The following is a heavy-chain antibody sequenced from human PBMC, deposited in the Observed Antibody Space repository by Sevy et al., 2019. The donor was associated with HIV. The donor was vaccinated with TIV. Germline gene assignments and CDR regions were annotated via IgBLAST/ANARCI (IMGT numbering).Heavy chain of an antibody. J-gene: IGHJ6*02. CDR2: ISSRSGYI. CDR3: TREASAAGITFGLDV. CDR1: GFNFNKHF. Sequence: GGSLRLSCVGSGFNFNKHFMVWVRQAPGRGLQWVSSISSRSGYIFYSDSVRGRFTISRDNAKNSLFLEMNNLGVEDTAVYYCTREASAAGITFGLDVWGQGTTVTVS. V-gene: IGHV3-21*01. D-gene: IGHD6-13*01.